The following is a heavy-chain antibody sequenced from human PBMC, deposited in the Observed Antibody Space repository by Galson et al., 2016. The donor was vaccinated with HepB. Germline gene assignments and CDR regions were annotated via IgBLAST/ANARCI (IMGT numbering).Heavy chain of an antibody. CDR3: ARVNPLYARLSYGMDV. CDR2: SNEDGRT. J-gene: IGHJ6*04. Sequence: LSLTCAVYGGTLTDFYWSWIRQPPGQGLEWIGESNEDGRTRFNKSLKSRVTISVDTSKNQFSLRLTSVTAADTGFYYCARVNPLYARLSYGMDVWGKGTTVTVS. CDR1: GGTLTDFY. D-gene: IGHD2/OR15-2a*01. V-gene: IGHV4-34*01.